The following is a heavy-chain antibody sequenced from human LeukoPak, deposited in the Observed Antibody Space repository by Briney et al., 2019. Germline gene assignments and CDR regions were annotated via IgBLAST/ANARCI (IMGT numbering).Heavy chain of an antibody. J-gene: IGHJ4*02. D-gene: IGHD3-3*01. CDR3: AKAELGVDTFFDY. CDR1: GFTVIDNY. V-gene: IGHV3-53*01. Sequence: PGGSLGLSCAASGFTVIDNYMSWVRQAPGKGLEWISIIYSGGGTYYADSVKGRFIISRDNSKNTLYLQMNYPRAEDTAFYYCAKAELGVDTFFDYWGQGTLVTVSS. CDR2: IYSGGGT.